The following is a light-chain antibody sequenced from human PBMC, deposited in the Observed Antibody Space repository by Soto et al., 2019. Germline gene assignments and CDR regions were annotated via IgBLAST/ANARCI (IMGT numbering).Light chain of an antibody. J-gene: IGLJ3*02. CDR3: GSFAGGGDTLV. CDR1: NSDVGSYKF. V-gene: IGLV2-23*01. Sequence: QSALTQPASVSGSPGQSITISCTGTNSDVGSYKFVSWYQQHPGKVPKLIIYEATKRPSGLSNRFSGSKSGNTASLTISGIQAEDEADYYCGSFAGGGDTLVFGGGTKLTVL. CDR2: EAT.